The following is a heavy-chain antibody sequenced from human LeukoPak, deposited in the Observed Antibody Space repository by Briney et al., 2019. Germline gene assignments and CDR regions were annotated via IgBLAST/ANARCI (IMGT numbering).Heavy chain of an antibody. D-gene: IGHD2-2*02. Sequence: PGGSLRLSCAASGFTFSSYGMHWVRQAPGKGLEWVAFIRYDGRNKYYADSVKGRFTISRDNSKNTLYLQMDSLRAEDTAVYYCAKDDCSSTSCYTTDYWGQGTLVTVSS. J-gene: IGHJ4*02. CDR3: AKDDCSSTSCYTTDY. CDR1: GFTFSSYG. V-gene: IGHV3-30*02. CDR2: IRYDGRNK.